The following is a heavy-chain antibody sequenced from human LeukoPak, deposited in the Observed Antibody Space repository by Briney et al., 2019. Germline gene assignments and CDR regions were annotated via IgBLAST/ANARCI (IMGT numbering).Heavy chain of an antibody. CDR3: VKDAVAGDGYWEFDY. J-gene: IGHJ4*02. Sequence: GGSLRLSCAASGFPFNSYAMSWVRQAPGKGLEWVSGILQSGGSTYYADSVKGRFSISRDNSKNTMYLQMNSLRVEDTATYYCVKDAVAGDGYWEFDYGGQGTLVTVSS. V-gene: IGHV3-23*01. D-gene: IGHD5-24*01. CDR2: ILQSGGST. CDR1: GFPFNSYA.